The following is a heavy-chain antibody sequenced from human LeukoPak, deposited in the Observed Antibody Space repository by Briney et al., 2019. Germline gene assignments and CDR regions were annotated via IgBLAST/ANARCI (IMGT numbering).Heavy chain of an antibody. CDR3: ARLSCSSTSCYTVDY. V-gene: IGHV4-39*01. Sequence: PSETLSLTCTVSGGSISSSSCYWGWIRQPPGKGLEWIGSIYYSGSTYYNPSLKSRVTISVDTSKTQFSLKLSSVTAADTAVYYCARLSCSSTSCYTVDYWGQGTLVTVSS. J-gene: IGHJ4*02. CDR1: GGSISSSSCY. D-gene: IGHD2-2*02. CDR2: IYYSGST.